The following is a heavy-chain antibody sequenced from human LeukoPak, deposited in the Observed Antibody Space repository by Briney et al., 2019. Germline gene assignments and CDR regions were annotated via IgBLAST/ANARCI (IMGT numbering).Heavy chain of an antibody. CDR3: ASGSRLNYYDSSGYYYVSDY. V-gene: IGHV1-8*02. Sequence: ASVKVSCKASGYTFTGYYMHWVRQATGQGLEWMGWMNPNSGNTGYAQKFQGRVTMTRNTSISTAYMELSSLRSEDTAVYYCASGSRLNYYDSSGYYYVSDYWGQGTLVTVSS. CDR1: GYTFTGYY. D-gene: IGHD3-22*01. J-gene: IGHJ4*02. CDR2: MNPNSGNT.